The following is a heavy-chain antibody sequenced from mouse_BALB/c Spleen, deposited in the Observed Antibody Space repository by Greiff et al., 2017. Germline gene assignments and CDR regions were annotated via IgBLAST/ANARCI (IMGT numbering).Heavy chain of an antibody. V-gene: IGHV7-3*02. CDR1: GFTFTDYY. Sequence: EVKVEESGGGLVQPGGSLRLSCATSGFTFTDYYMSWVRQPPGKALEWLGFIRNKANGYTTEYSASVKGRFTISRDNSQSILYLQMNTLRAEDSATYYCARDGTGEDYYAMDYWGQGTSVTVAS. CDR2: IRNKANGYTT. J-gene: IGHJ4*01. CDR3: ARDGTGEDYYAMDY. D-gene: IGHD4-1*01.